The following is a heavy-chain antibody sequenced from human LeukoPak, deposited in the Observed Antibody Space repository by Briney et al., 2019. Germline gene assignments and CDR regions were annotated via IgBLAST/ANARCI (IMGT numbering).Heavy chain of an antibody. CDR3: ATDRGYSSSWPFGKAYYMDV. D-gene: IGHD6-13*01. V-gene: IGHV3-33*01. CDR2: IWFDGSDK. Sequence: SLRLSISASGCAFRSDGMHLVRDAPGKKLEWVALIWFDGSDKYYADSVKGRFTISRDNSKNTLYLQMNSLRAEDTAVYYCATDRGYSSSWPFGKAYYMDVWGKGTTVTVSS. J-gene: IGHJ6*03. CDR1: GCAFRSDG.